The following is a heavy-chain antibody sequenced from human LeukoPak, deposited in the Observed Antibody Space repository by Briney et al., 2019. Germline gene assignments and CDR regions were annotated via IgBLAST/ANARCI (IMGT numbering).Heavy chain of an antibody. V-gene: IGHV3-23*01. J-gene: IGHJ4*02. CDR2: ISSGGGST. CDR1: GFTFSSYA. Sequence: GGSLRLSCAASGFTFSSYAMSWVRQTPGKGLEWVSAISSGGGSTYYADSVKGRFTISRDNSKNTLYLQMNNLRAEDTAVYYCAKVTFASPSLDYWGQGTLVTVSS. CDR3: AKVTFASPSLDY. D-gene: IGHD3-16*01.